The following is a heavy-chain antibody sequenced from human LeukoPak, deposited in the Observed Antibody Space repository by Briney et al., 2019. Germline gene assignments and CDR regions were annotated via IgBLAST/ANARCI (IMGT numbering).Heavy chain of an antibody. V-gene: IGHV3-23*01. J-gene: IGHJ4*02. CDR1: GFTFSTFA. Sequence: GGSLRLSCAASGFTFSTFAMSGGRQPPEEGLEWVSSIFPSGGEIHYADSVRGRFTISRDNSKSTLSLQMTSLRAEDTAIYYCATYRQVLLPFESWGQGTLVTVSS. D-gene: IGHD2-8*02. CDR3: ATYRQVLLPFES. CDR2: IFPSGGEI.